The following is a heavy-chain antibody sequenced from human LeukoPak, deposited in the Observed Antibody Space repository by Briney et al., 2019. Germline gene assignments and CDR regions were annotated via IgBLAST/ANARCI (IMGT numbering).Heavy chain of an antibody. V-gene: IGHV2-70*11. CDR2: IDWDDDK. J-gene: IGHJ4*02. Sequence: ESGPALVKPTQTLTLTCTFSGFSLSTSGMCVSWIRQPPGKALEWLARIDWDDDKYYSTSLKTRLTISKDTSKNQVVLTMTNMDPVDTATYYCARTRGYSGYDPFDYWGQGTLVTVSS. CDR3: ARTRGYSGYDPFDY. D-gene: IGHD5-12*01. CDR1: GFSLSTSGMC.